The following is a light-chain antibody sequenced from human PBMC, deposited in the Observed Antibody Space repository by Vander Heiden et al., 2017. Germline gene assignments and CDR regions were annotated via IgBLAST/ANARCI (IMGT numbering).Light chain of an antibody. CDR3: QLWDSNSDHVV. V-gene: IGLV3-21*02. J-gene: IGLJ3*02. CDR1: NIGSKS. Sequence: SFVMTQPPSVSVAPGQTATITSGGNNIGSKSVHWYQQMPGQAPVVVVYDDDDRPSGIPERFSGSNSGNTATLTISRVEVGDEADYYCQLWDSNSDHVVFGGGTRLTVL. CDR2: DDD.